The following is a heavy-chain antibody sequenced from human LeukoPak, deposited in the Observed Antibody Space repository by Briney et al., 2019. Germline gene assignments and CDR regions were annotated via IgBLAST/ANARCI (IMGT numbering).Heavy chain of an antibody. CDR2: ISGSGGST. D-gene: IGHD2-2*02. CDR3: AKDSCSSTSCYRGFDY. J-gene: IGHJ4*02. Sequence: GGSLRLSCAASGFTFSSYAMSWVRQAPGKGLEWVSAISGSGGSTYCADSVKGRFTISRDNSKNTLYLQMNSLRTEDTAVYYCAKDSCSSTSCYRGFDYWGQGTLVTVSS. V-gene: IGHV3-23*01. CDR1: GFTFSSYA.